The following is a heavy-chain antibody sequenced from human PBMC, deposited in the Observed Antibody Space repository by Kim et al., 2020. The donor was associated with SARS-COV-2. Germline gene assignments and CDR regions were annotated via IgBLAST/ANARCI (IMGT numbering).Heavy chain of an antibody. CDR3: ARGTTRPGFFYYYMDT. D-gene: IGHD6-6*01. V-gene: IGHV3-66*01. CDR2: IYAGGGT. Sequence: GGSLRLSCAASGLTVSSTYMSWIRQAPGKGLEWVSIIYAGGGTNYADSMKGRFSMSRDKSKNTLYLQMNSLRVEDTVVYYCARGTTRPGFFYYYMDTWG. CDR1: GLTVSSTY. J-gene: IGHJ6*03.